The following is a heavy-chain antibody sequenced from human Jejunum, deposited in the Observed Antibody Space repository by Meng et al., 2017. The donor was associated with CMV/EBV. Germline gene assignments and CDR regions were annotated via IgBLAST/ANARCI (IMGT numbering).Heavy chain of an antibody. CDR3: ARVEIRDGYKTVDY. J-gene: IGHJ4*02. V-gene: IGHV4-39*07. D-gene: IGHD5-24*01. CDR2: IYSKGST. CDR1: GGAITNKNDS. Sequence: GGAITNKNDSRNGNSQTTGKGLEWNGTIYSKGSTNYSQTHKSGVTISMDTSKNQFSLKVNSVTAADTAGYHCARVEIRDGYKTVDYWGQGTLVTVSS.